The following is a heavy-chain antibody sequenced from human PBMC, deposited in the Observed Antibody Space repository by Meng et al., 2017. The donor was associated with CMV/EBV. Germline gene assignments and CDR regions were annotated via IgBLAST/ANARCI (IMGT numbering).Heavy chain of an antibody. CDR1: EFTFSSYA. J-gene: IGHJ4*02. CDR2: ICDSGGIT. CDR3: AKGRSIKAPGIRYFDC. V-gene: IGHV3-23*01. D-gene: IGHD6-13*01. Sequence: GESLKISCAASEFTFSSYAMNWVRQAPGKGLEWVAIICDSGGITYYADSVEGRFTISRDNSKNTLYLQMNSLRAENTAVYCGAKGRSIKAPGIRYFDCWGQGTLVTVSS.